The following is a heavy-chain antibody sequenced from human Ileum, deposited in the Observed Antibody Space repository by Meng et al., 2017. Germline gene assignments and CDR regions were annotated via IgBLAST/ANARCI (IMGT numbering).Heavy chain of an antibody. CDR2: ISIEGSNK. CDR3: ARSLSEYDYIWGNYRSSWYFDL. V-gene: IGHV3-30*04. J-gene: IGHJ2*01. CDR1: GFTLSHYV. Sequence: GESLKISCAAPGFTLSHYVMHWVRQAPGKGLGWVAVISIEGSNKHYADSVKGRFSISRDNSKNTLYLQMNSLRADDTAVYYCARSLSEYDYIWGNYRSSWYFDLWGRGTLVTVSS. D-gene: IGHD3-16*02.